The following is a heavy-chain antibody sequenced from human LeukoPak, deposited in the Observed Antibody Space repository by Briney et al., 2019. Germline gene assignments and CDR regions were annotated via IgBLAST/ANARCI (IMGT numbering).Heavy chain of an antibody. Sequence: SVKVSCKASGGTFSSYAISWVRQAPGQGLEWMGGIIPIFGTANYAQKFQGRVTVTADKSTSTAYMELSSLRSEDTAVYYCASSDPRYCSSTSCYGWFDPWGQGTLVTVSS. CDR1: GGTFSSYA. CDR2: IIPIFGTA. D-gene: IGHD2-2*01. CDR3: ASSDPRYCSSTSCYGWFDP. V-gene: IGHV1-69*06. J-gene: IGHJ5*02.